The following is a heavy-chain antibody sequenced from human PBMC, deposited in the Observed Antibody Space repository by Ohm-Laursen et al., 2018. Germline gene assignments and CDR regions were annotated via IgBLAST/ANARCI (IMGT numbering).Heavy chain of an antibody. CDR1: GFTFSDYY. CDR3: AKDSPFLEWLL. V-gene: IGHV3-11*01. D-gene: IGHD3-3*01. J-gene: IGHJ4*02. CDR2: ISSSVSTI. Sequence: SLRLSCAASGFTFSDYYMSWIRQAPGKGLEWVSYISSSVSTIHYADSVKGRFTISRDNAKNSLYLQMNSLRAEDTAVYYCAKDSPFLEWLLWGQGTLVTVSS.